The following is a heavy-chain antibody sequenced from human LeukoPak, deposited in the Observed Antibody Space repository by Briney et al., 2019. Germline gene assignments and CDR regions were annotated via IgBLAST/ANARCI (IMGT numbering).Heavy chain of an antibody. Sequence: PGGSLRLSCAASGFTFSSYSMNWVRQAPGKGLEWVSSISSSSSYIYYADSVKGRFTISRDNAKNSLYLQMNSLRAEDTAVYYCARGQYCSGGSCYSDYWGQGTLVTVSS. D-gene: IGHD2-15*01. V-gene: IGHV3-21*01. CDR1: GFTFSSYS. CDR2: ISSSSSYI. J-gene: IGHJ4*02. CDR3: ARGQYCSGGSCYSDY.